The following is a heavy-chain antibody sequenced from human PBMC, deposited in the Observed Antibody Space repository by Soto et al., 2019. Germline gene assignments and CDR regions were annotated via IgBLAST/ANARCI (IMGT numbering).Heavy chain of an antibody. V-gene: IGHV3-30*18. CDR3: AKEKGGYDFWSGYYRPYYYYGMDV. CDR1: GFTFSSYG. CDR2: ISYDGSNK. J-gene: IGHJ6*02. D-gene: IGHD3-3*01. Sequence: AGGSLRLSCAASGFTFSSYGMHWVRQAPGKGLEWVAVISYDGSNKYYADSVKGRFTISRDNSKNTLYLQMNSLRAEDTAVYYCAKEKGGYDFWSGYYRPYYYYGMDVWGQGTTVTVYS.